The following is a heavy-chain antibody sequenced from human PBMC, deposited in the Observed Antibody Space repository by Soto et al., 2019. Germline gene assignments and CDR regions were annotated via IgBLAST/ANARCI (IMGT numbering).Heavy chain of an antibody. V-gene: IGHV3-48*01. D-gene: IGHD2-2*01. CDR3: ARGVPAAPRSAFDI. CDR2: ITSSRDTI. CDR1: GFTFSSYS. J-gene: IGHJ3*02. Sequence: GGSLRLSCAASGFTFSSYSMNWVRQAPGKGLEWVSYITSSRDTIYADSVQGRFTISRDNAKNSLYLQMNSLGAEDTAVYYCARGVPAAPRSAFDIWGQGTMVTVSS.